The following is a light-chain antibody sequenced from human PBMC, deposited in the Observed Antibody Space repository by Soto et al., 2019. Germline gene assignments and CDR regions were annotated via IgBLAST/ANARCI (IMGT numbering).Light chain of an antibody. CDR1: SSDIGYYDY. CDR2: EVN. Sequence: QSALTQPASVSGSPGQSITISCTGTSSDIGYYDYVSWYQHHSGKAPKLIIYEVNNRPSGVSNRFSGSKSVNTASLTIPGLQAEDEAEYYCSSHSSSSAYYVFGTGTKLTVL. J-gene: IGLJ1*01. V-gene: IGLV2-14*01. CDR3: SSHSSSSAYYV.